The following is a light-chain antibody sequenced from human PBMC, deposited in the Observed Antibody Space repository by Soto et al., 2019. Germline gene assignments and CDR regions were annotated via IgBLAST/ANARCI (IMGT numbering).Light chain of an antibody. Sequence: DIQMTQSPSSLSASVGDRVTITCRASQRISSYLNWYQQKPGKAPKPLIYAASSLQSGVPSRFSGSGSGTDFTLTISSLQPEDFETYYCHQSYSTPLYTFGQGTKLEIK. V-gene: IGKV1-39*01. CDR2: AAS. J-gene: IGKJ2*01. CDR1: QRISSY. CDR3: HQSYSTPLYT.